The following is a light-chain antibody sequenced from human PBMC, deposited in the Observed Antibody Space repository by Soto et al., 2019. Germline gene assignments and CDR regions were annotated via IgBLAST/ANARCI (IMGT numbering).Light chain of an antibody. CDR2: AAS. V-gene: IGKV1-17*01. Sequence: IQMTQSPSSLSASLGERVAITCRPSEGIKNDLGWYQQKPGKAPQRLIYAASNLHSGVPSRFSGCASGTDFTLTISSLQPEEVAACYCQTYNSAQITFGQGTRLEIK. CDR1: EGIKND. CDR3: QTYNSAQIT. J-gene: IGKJ5*01.